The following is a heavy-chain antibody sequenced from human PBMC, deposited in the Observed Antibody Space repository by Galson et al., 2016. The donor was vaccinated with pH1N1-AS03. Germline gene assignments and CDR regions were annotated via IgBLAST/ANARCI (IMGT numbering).Heavy chain of an antibody. CDR2: ISYDGTNK. V-gene: IGHV3-30*01. J-gene: IGHJ4*02. CDR3: VADFDY. Sequence: SLRLSCAASGFTFSSYAMHWVRQAPGKGLEWVAVISYDGTNKYYADSVKVRFTISRDNSKNTLYLQMNRLRVEDTAVYNCVADFDYWGQGTLVTVSS. CDR1: GFTFSSYA. D-gene: IGHD6-13*01.